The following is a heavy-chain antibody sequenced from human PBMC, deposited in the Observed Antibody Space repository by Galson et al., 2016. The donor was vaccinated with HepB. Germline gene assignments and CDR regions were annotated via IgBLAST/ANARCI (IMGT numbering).Heavy chain of an antibody. Sequence: SLRLSCAASGFTFSSYAMHWVRQAPGKGLEWVAVISYDGGNKYYADSVKGRFTISRDNSKNTLYLQMNSLRAEDTAVYYCARDNPGDPNTNYYYYGMDVWGQGTTVTVSS. D-gene: IGHD4-17*01. CDR2: ISYDGGNK. CDR1: GFTFSSYA. J-gene: IGHJ6*02. V-gene: IGHV3-30*04. CDR3: ARDNPGDPNTNYYYYGMDV.